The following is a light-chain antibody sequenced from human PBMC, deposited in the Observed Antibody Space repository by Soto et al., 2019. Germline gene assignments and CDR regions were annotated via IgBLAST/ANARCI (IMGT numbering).Light chain of an antibody. CDR2: SAS. CDR1: QNIDNW. CDR3: QQCNSFPIT. J-gene: IGKJ5*01. Sequence: DIQMTQSPSSVSASVGDRVTITCRASQNIDNWLAWYQHKQGKAPHLLIYSASTLQSGVPSRFSGSGSGTDFTLTISSLQPEDFATYYCQQCNSFPITFGQGTRLEI. V-gene: IGKV1-12*01.